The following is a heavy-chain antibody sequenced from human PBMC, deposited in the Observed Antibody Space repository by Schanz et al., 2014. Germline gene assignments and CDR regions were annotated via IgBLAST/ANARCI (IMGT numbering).Heavy chain of an antibody. CDR2: INSSGGGT. V-gene: IGHV1-46*01. CDR1: GYTFSFTSYN. CDR3: TSEAHKRDGLRRYSNV. J-gene: IGHJ4*02. D-gene: IGHD3-10*01. Sequence: QVQVEQSGPEVKKPGASVTVSCQASGYTFSFTSYNVHWVRQAPGQGLEWMGYINSSGGGTIYAQKFQARLTMTRDASTSTVYMELSSLRSEDTAVYFCTSEAHKRDGLRRYSNVWGQGTLVTVTS.